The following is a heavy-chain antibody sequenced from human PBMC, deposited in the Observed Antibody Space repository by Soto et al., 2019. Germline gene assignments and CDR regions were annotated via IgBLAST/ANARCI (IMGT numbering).Heavy chain of an antibody. D-gene: IGHD5-18*01. CDR2: ISYDGSNK. J-gene: IGHJ6*02. CDR3: ARADPSRYSYGTLANQYYYYGMDV. V-gene: IGHV3-30-3*01. Sequence: PGGSLRFSCAASGFTFSSYAMHWVRQAPGKGLEWVAVISYDGSNKYYADSVKGRFTISRDNSKNTLYLQMNSLRAEDTAVYYCARADPSRYSYGTLANQYYYYGMDVWGQGTTVTVSS. CDR1: GFTFSSYA.